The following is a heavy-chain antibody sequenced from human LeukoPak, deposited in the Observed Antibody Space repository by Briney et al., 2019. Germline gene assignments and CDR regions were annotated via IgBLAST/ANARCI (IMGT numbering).Heavy chain of an antibody. J-gene: IGHJ5*01. Sequence: PGGTLRLSCAASGFTFSSHGMNWVRQAPGKGLEWVANIKQDGSEKYYVDSVKGRFTISRDNAKNSLYLQMNSLRAEDTAVYYCARDPSRYNWNDCWGQGTLVTVSS. CDR3: ARDPSRYNWNDC. CDR1: GFTFSSHG. V-gene: IGHV3-7*01. CDR2: IKQDGSEK. D-gene: IGHD3-9*01.